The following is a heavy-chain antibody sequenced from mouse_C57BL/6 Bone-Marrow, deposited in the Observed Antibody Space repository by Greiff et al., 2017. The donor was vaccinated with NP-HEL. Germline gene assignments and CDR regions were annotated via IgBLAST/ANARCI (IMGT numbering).Heavy chain of an antibody. Sequence: EVQLQQSGAELVRPGASVKLSCTAPGFNIKDDYMHWVKQRPEQGLEWIGCIDPENGDTEYASKFQGQATIPADTSSNTAYLQLSSLASEDTAVYYCTICGSSYFYWGQGTTLTVSS. CDR3: TICGSSYFY. D-gene: IGHD1-1*01. J-gene: IGHJ2*01. CDR2: IDPENGDT. V-gene: IGHV14-4*01. CDR1: GFNIKDDY.